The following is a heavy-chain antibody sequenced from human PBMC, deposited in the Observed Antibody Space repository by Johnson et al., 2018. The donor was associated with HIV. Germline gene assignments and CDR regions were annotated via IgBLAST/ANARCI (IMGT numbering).Heavy chain of an antibody. CDR2: IKQDGSEK. CDR1: GFTFSSYW. Sequence: EVQLVESGGGLVQPGGSLRLSCAASGFTFSSYWMSWVRQAPGKGLEWVANIKQDGSEKYYADSVKGRFTISRDNSKNTLYLQMNSLRAEDTAVYYCAKGLVYADPDDAFDIWGQGTMVTVSS. J-gene: IGHJ3*02. CDR3: AKGLVYADPDDAFDI. V-gene: IGHV3-7*01. D-gene: IGHD2-8*01.